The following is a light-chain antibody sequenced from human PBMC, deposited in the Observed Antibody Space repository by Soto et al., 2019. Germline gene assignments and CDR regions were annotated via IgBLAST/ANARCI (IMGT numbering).Light chain of an antibody. CDR2: DVN. CDR1: SSDIGDYDY. V-gene: IGLV2-14*03. CDR3: TSYSSGSTHVI. J-gene: IGLJ2*01. Sequence: QSALTQPASVSGSPGQSITLPCTGTSSDIGDYDYVSWYQRHPGKAPKLIIYDVNNRPSGVSDRFSGSKSGNTASLTISGLQAEDEADYYCTSYSSGSTHVIFGGGTKVTVL.